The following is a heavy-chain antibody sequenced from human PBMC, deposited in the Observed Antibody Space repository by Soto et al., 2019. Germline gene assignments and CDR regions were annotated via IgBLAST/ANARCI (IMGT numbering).Heavy chain of an antibody. CDR1: GFTFSSSG. J-gene: IGHJ4*02. D-gene: IGHD6-19*01. V-gene: IGHV3-30*18. Sequence: QVQLVESGGGVVQPGRSLRLSCVASGFTFSSSGMHWVRQAPGKGLEWVAVTSYDGSNGYYADSVRGRFTISRDNSKNKLYLQMTSLGAGARAVYYGAKSPPSVAGYFDYWGKGTLVTVSS. CDR2: TSYDGSNG. CDR3: AKSPPSVAGYFDY.